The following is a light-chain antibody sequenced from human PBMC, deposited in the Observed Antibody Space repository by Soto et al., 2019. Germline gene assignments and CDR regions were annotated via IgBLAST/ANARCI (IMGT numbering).Light chain of an antibody. J-gene: IGLJ1*01. V-gene: IGLV2-8*01. Sequence: QSVLTQPPSASGSPGQSVTISCTGTSNDVGAYNYVSWYQQHPGKAPKVMIYEVNKRPSGVPDRFSGSKSGNTASLTVSGLQAEDEADYYCSSFAVSNSFVFGNGTKLTVL. CDR2: EVN. CDR1: SNDVGAYNY. CDR3: SSFAVSNSFV.